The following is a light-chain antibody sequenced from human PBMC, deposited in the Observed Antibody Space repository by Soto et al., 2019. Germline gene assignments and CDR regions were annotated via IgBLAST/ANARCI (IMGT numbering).Light chain of an antibody. V-gene: IGKV4-1*01. CDR1: QSVLYSSDNNNY. Sequence: DIVMTQSPDSLAVSLGERATINCKSSQSVLYSSDNNNYFAWYQQKPRQPPKLLIYWASTRESGVPHRFSGSGSGTDFTLTISSLQAEDVAVYYCQQYYSTPWTFGQGTKVEIK. J-gene: IGKJ1*01. CDR2: WAS. CDR3: QQYYSTPWT.